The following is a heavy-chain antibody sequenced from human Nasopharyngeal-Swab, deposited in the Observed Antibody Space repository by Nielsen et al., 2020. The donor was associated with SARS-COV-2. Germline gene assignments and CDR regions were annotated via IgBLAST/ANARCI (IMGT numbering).Heavy chain of an antibody. CDR1: GGSISGGGYY. Sequence: LRLSCTVSGGSISGGGYYWSWIRQHPGKGLEWIGYIYYSGITYYNPSLKSRLIISIDTSKNQFSLNLTSVTPADTAVYYCARDKVASSGTLHWFDPWGQGTRVTVSS. D-gene: IGHD6-13*01. CDR3: ARDKVASSGTLHWFDP. CDR2: IYYSGIT. V-gene: IGHV4-31*03. J-gene: IGHJ5*02.